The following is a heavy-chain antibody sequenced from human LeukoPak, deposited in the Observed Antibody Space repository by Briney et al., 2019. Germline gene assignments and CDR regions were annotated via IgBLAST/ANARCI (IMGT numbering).Heavy chain of an antibody. CDR1: GYTLTELS. CDR2: FDPEDGET. V-gene: IGHV1-24*01. J-gene: IGHJ4*02. D-gene: IGHD3-10*01. Sequence: ALVKVSCKVSGYTLTELSMHWVRQAPGKGLEWMGGFDPEDGETIYAQKFQGRVTMTEDTSTDTAYMELSSLRSDDTAVYYCAREALWFGENGYFDYWGQGTLVTVSS. CDR3: AREALWFGENGYFDY.